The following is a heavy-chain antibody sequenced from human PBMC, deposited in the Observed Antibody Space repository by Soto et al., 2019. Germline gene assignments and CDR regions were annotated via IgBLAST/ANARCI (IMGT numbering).Heavy chain of an antibody. CDR3: ARWIVATMGYYFDS. V-gene: IGHV4-31*03. D-gene: IGHD5-12*01. CDR2: IYYSGST. Sequence: TLSLTCTVAGCSISSGGYYWSWIRQHPGKGLEWIGYIYYSGSTYYNPSLKSRVTISVDTSKNQFSLKLSSVTAADTAVYYCARWIVATMGYYFDSWGQGTLVTVSS. CDR1: GCSISSGGYY. J-gene: IGHJ4*02.